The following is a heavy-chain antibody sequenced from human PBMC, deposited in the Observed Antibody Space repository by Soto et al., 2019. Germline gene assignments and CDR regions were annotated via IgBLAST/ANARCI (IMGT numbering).Heavy chain of an antibody. V-gene: IGHV3-23*01. CDR1: GFTFNNYA. J-gene: IGHJ4*02. Sequence: EVQLLESGGGLVQPGGSLRLSCAASGFTFNNYAMTWVRQAPGKGLEWVSGISGGGDTTSYADSVKGRFTVSRDGSKNTLYLQKSSLRAEDTALYYCAKGRGGSGSLAPRVAFWGQGTVVTVSS. CDR3: AKGRGGSGSLAPRVAF. D-gene: IGHD3-10*01. CDR2: ISGGGDTT.